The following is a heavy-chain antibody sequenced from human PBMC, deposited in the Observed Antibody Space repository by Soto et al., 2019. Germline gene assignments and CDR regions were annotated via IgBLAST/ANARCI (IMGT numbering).Heavy chain of an antibody. Sequence: ETLSLTCAVYGGSFSGYYWSWIRQPPGKGLEWIGEINQSGSTNYNPSLKSRVTISVDTSKNQFSLKLSSVTAADTAVYYCARTYSSSWSPFDYWGQGTLVTVSS. CDR1: GGSFSGYY. J-gene: IGHJ4*02. V-gene: IGHV4-34*01. CDR2: INQSGST. D-gene: IGHD6-13*01. CDR3: ARTYSSSWSPFDY.